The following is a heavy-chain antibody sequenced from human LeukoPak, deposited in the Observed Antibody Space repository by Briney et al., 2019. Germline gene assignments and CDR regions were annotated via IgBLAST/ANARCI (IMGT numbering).Heavy chain of an antibody. D-gene: IGHD6-19*01. V-gene: IGHV1-8*01. CDR2: MNPNSGNT. Sequence: GASVKVSCKASGYTFTNYDINWVRQATGQGLEWMGWMNPNSGNTGYAQKFQGRVTMTRNTSISTAYMELSSLRSEDTAVHYCARGQSGWHGLDFDYWGQGTLVTVSS. CDR1: GYTFTNYD. J-gene: IGHJ4*02. CDR3: ARGQSGWHGLDFDY.